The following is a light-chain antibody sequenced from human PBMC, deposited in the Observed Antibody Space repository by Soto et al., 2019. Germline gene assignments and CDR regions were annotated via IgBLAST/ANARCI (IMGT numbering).Light chain of an antibody. CDR3: SSYTSSYTLYV. J-gene: IGLJ1*01. Sequence: QSVLTQPASVSGSPGQSITISCTGTSSDVGGYNYVSWYQQHPGKAPKLVIYEVSYRPSGVSNRFSGSKSGNTASLTISGLQAEDEADYYCSSYTSSYTLYVFGTGTKVTVL. CDR2: EVS. V-gene: IGLV2-14*01. CDR1: SSDVGGYNY.